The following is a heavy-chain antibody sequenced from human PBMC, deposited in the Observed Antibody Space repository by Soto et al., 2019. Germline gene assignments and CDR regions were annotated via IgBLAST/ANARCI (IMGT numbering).Heavy chain of an antibody. J-gene: IGHJ6*02. CDR3: ARDQKMAYYYGSGPIYYYGKDV. V-gene: IGHV3-30-3*01. CDR2: ISFGGDNK. D-gene: IGHD3-10*01. CDR1: GFTFSSYA. Sequence: QVQLVESGGGVVQPGRSLRLSCAASGFTFSSYAMHWVRQAPGKGLEWVAVISFGGDNKYYADSVKGRFTISRDNLKNTLYLQMNSLRVEDTAIYYCARDQKMAYYYGSGPIYYYGKDVWGQGTTVTVSS.